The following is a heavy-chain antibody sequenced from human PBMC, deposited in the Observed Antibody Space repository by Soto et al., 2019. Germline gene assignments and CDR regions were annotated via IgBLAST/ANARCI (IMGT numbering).Heavy chain of an antibody. CDR1: GYTFTSYA. V-gene: IGHV1-3*01. CDR2: INAGNGNT. CDR3: ARGPPDSSGWYEFGY. Sequence: ASVKVSCKASGYTFTSYAMHWVRQAPGQRLEWMGWINAGNGNTKYSQKFQGRVTITRDTSASTAYMELSSLRSEGTAVYYCARGPPDSSGWYEFGYWGQGTLVTVSS. J-gene: IGHJ4*02. D-gene: IGHD6-19*01.